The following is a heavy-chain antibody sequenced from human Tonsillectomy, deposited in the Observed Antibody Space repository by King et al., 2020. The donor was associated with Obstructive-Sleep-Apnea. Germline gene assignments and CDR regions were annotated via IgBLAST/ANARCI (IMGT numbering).Heavy chain of an antibody. D-gene: IGHD3-22*01. CDR3: ATDPHYYSDGGAFGY. CDR1: GFTFSDYW. V-gene: IGHV3-7*03. Sequence: QLVESGGDLVQPGGSLRLSCAASGFTFSDYWMTWVRQAPGKGLEWVALIKRDGSDKYYVDSVRGRFTISKDNAKNSLYLQMNRMRAEDTAVYYCATDPHYYSDGGAFGYWGQGTLVTVSS. CDR2: IKRDGSDK. J-gene: IGHJ4*02.